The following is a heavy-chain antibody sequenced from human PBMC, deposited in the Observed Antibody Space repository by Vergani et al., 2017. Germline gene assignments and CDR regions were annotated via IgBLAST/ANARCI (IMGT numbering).Heavy chain of an antibody. D-gene: IGHD2-21*02. CDR2: IGKDGINT. J-gene: IGHJ4*02. Sequence: HVSLVESGGGVFQPGRSLTLTCSASGFGFKNFAMHWVRQAPGKGLEWLAYIGKDGINTRYRDAVKGRFTVSRDNSKDILYLQMDSLRSEDTALYYCAKYLRDSTDGLPDSWGPGTLVIVSS. CDR3: AKYLRDSTDGLPDS. CDR1: GFGFKNFA. V-gene: IGHV3-30*02.